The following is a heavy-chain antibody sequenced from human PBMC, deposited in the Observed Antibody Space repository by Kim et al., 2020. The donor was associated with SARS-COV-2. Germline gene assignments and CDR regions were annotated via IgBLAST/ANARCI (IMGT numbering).Heavy chain of an antibody. CDR2: IYYSGST. J-gene: IGHJ6*02. D-gene: IGHD1-26*01. CDR3: ARDHRYSGSYYYYGMDV. CDR1: GGSISSGDYY. Sequence: SETLSLTCTVSGGSISSGDYYWSWIRQPPGKGLEWIGYIYYSGSTYYNPSLKSRVTISVDTSKNQFSLKLSSVTAADTAVYYCARDHRYSGSYYYYGMDVWGQGTTVTVSS. V-gene: IGHV4-30-4*01.